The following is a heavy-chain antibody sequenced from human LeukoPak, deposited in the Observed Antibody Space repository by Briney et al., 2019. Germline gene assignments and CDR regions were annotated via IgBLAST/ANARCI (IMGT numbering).Heavy chain of an antibody. Sequence: GGSLRLSCAASGFTFSSYAMSWVRQAPGKGLEWVSATSGSGGSTYYADSVKGRFTISRDNSKNTLYLQMNSLRAEDTDVYSCAKVRYYDILTGYFDYWGQGTLVTVSS. CDR2: TSGSGGST. CDR1: GFTFSSYA. V-gene: IGHV3-23*01. J-gene: IGHJ4*02. CDR3: AKVRYYDILTGYFDY. D-gene: IGHD3-9*01.